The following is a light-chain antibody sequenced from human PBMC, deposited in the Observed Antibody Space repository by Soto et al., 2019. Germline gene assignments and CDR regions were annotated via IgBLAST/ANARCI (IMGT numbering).Light chain of an antibody. CDR3: QQSYVPPPT. CDR2: AAS. J-gene: IGKJ1*01. V-gene: IGKV1-39*01. CDR1: LTTSSY. Sequence: DNQLTQSPSSLSADLGDRVTITCRASLTTSSYLNWYQHKSGKAPRLLIYAASTLQSGVPSRFTGSGSRTDFTLTISSLQAEDFGTYYCQQSYVPPPTFGQGTKVE.